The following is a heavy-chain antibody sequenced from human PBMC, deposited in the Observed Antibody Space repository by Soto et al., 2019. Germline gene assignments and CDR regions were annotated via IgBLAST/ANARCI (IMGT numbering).Heavy chain of an antibody. CDR1: GFTFSSYA. CDR2: ISGSGGST. V-gene: IGHV3-23*01. D-gene: IGHD3-10*01. Sequence: EVQLLESGGGLVQPGGSLRLSCAASGFTFSSYAMSWVRQAPGKGLEWVSAISGSGGSTYYADSVKGRFTISRDNSKNTLYLQMNSLRAEDTAVYYCAKDLYYYGPGRDSGGAFDIWGQGTMVTVSS. CDR3: AKDLYYYGPGRDSGGAFDI. J-gene: IGHJ3*02.